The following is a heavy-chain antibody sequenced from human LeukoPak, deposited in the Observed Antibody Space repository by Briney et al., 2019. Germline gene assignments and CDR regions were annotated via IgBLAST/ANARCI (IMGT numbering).Heavy chain of an antibody. J-gene: IGHJ5*02. V-gene: IGHV4-39*01. CDR2: IYYTGTT. Sequence: SETLSLTCIVSGGSLNSPNYYWGWIRQPPGKGLEWIGTIYYTGTTYYNPSLKSRLTISVDTSKNQFSLKLTSVTAADTAVYYCARHDYYGSLNWFDPWGQGTLISVSS. CDR1: GGSLNSPNYY. D-gene: IGHD3-10*01. CDR3: ARHDYYGSLNWFDP.